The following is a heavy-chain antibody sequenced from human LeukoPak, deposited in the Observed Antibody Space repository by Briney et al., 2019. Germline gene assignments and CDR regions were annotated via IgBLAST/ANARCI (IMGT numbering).Heavy chain of an antibody. CDR3: AREARYCTNGVCYTRFDP. Sequence: SETLSLTCTVSGGSISSYYWSWIRQPPGKGLEWIGYIYYSGSTNYNPSLKSRVTISVDTSKNQFSLKLSSVTAADTAVYYCAREARYCTNGVCYTRFDPWGQGTLVTVSS. V-gene: IGHV4-59*12. CDR2: IYYSGST. J-gene: IGHJ5*02. D-gene: IGHD2-8*01. CDR1: GGSISSYY.